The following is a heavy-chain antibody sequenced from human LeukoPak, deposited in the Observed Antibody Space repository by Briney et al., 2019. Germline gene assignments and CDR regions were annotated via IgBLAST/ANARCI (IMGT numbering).Heavy chain of an antibody. CDR1: GFTFSSYG. J-gene: IGHJ4*02. CDR2: IRYDGSNK. CDR3: AKGGEYCSSTSCPYYFDY. D-gene: IGHD2-2*01. V-gene: IGHV3-30*02. Sequence: PGGSLRLSCAASGFTFSSYGMHWVRQAPGKGLEWVAFIRYDGSNKYYADSVKGRFTISRDNSKNTLYLQMNSLRAEDTAVYYCAKGGEYCSSTSCPYYFDYWGQGTLVTVSS.